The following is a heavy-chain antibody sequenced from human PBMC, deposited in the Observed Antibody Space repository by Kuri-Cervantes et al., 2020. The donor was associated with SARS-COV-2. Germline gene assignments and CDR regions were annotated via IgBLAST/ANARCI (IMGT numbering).Heavy chain of an antibody. CDR1: GGSISSYY. CDR2: IYYSGST. D-gene: IGHD3-22*01. CDR3: ARSGYYSRGVTYYYMDV. J-gene: IGHJ6*03. Sequence: ESLKISCTVSGGSISSYYWSWIRQPPGQGLEWLGYIYYSGSTKYNPSLESRVTISLDTSRNQFSLKLSSVTAADSAVYYCARSGYYSRGVTYYYMDVWGKGTTVTVSS. V-gene: IGHV4-59*12.